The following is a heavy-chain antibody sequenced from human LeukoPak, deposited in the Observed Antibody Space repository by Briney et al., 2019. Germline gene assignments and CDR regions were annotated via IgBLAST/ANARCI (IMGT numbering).Heavy chain of an antibody. D-gene: IGHD6-19*01. CDR1: GYTLTELS. V-gene: IGHV1-24*01. CDR2: FDPEDGET. Sequence: GASVKVSCKVSGYTLTELSMHWVRHAPGKGLEWMGGFDPEDGETIYAQKFQGRVTMTEDTSTDTAYMELSSLRSEDTAVYYCATVGSPRSGCASYYYYMDVWGKGTTVTVSS. CDR3: ATVGSPRSGCASYYYYMDV. J-gene: IGHJ6*03.